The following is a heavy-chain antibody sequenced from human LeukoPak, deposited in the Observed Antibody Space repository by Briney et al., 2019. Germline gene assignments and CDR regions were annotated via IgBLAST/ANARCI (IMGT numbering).Heavy chain of an antibody. Sequence: SETLSLTCTVSGGSISSYYWSWIRQPPGKGLEWIGYIYYSGSTNYNPSLKSRVTISVDTSKNQFSLKLSSVTAADTAVYYRARDGSRGYSYGYLGYWGQGTLVTVSS. D-gene: IGHD5-18*01. CDR1: GGSISSYY. J-gene: IGHJ4*02. CDR2: IYYSGST. CDR3: ARDGSRGYSYGYLGY. V-gene: IGHV4-59*01.